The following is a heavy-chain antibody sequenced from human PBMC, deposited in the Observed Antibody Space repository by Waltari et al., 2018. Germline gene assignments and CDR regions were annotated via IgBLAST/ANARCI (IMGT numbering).Heavy chain of an antibody. D-gene: IGHD1-26*01. CDR3: ARARVGAARPEHLYYFDY. CDR1: GASISSYY. V-gene: IGHV4-59*01. Sequence: QVQLQESGPGLANPSETLSLTCTFSGASISSYYWSCIRQTPGKGLEWFGYSYYSGSPNYNPSLKSRVTISVDTSKSQFSLKLSSVTAADTAVYYCARARVGAARPEHLYYFDYWGQGTLVTVSS. J-gene: IGHJ4*02. CDR2: SYYSGSP.